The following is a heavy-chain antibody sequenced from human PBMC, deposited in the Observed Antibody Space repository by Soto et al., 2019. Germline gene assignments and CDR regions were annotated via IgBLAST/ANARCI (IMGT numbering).Heavy chain of an antibody. D-gene: IGHD2-21*02. CDR1: GGSISGYY. J-gene: IGHJ6*02. CDR3: ARYLWGYCDTDRYPLGV. Sequence: LSVPCTVSGGSISGYYWRWIRQPPGKGLEWIGYMYNTGSTVYNPSFQSRFTISVDTSKNQFPLMLNSVTAADTAVYYCARYLWGYCDTDRYPLGVWGQRTMVTVPS. V-gene: IGHV4-59*01. CDR2: MYNTGST.